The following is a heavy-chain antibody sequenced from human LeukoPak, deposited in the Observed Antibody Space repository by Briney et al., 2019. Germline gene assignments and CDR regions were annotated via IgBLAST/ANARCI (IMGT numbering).Heavy chain of an antibody. CDR1: GGSISSYY. CDR2: IYTSGST. J-gene: IGHJ6*02. Sequence: SETLSLTCTVSGGSISSYYWSWIRQPAGKGLEWIGRIYTSGSTNYNPSLKSRVTMSVDTSKNQFSLKLSSVTAADTAVYYCARDTMVRGVIIYYYYGMDVWGQGTTVTVSS. V-gene: IGHV4-4*07. CDR3: ARDTMVRGVIIYYYYGMDV. D-gene: IGHD3-10*01.